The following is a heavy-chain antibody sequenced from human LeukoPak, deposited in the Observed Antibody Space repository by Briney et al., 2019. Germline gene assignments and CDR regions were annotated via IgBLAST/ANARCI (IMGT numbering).Heavy chain of an antibody. J-gene: IGHJ4*02. Sequence: SVKVSCKASGGTFSSYAISWVRQAPGQGLEWMGGIIPIFGTANYAQKFQGRVTITTDESTSTAYMELSSLRSEDTAVYYCARLGAVDTAMVGFDYWAREPWSPSPQ. CDR3: ARLGAVDTAMVGFDY. CDR2: IIPIFGTA. V-gene: IGHV1-69*05. CDR1: GGTFSSYA. D-gene: IGHD5-18*01.